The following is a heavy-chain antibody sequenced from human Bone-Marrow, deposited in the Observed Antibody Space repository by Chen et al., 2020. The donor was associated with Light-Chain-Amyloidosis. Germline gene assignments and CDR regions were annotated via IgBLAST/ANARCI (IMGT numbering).Heavy chain of an antibody. Sequence: EVQLLESGGGLVQPGGSLRLSCAASGLTFSSYAMSWVRQAPGKGLEWVSAISGSGGSTYDADSVKGRFTISRDNSKNTLYLQMNSLRAEDTAVYYCAKGVEIRRGCYYGIDVWGQGTTVTVSS. CDR3: AKGVEIRRGCYYGIDV. V-gene: IGHV3-23*01. D-gene: IGHD1-1*01. CDR2: ISGSGGST. CDR1: GLTFSSYA. J-gene: IGHJ6*02.